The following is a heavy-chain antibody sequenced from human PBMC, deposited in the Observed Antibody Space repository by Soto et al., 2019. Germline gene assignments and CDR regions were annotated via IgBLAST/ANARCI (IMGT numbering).Heavy chain of an antibody. D-gene: IGHD6-19*01. J-gene: IGHJ4*02. CDR3: AREGISSAWHDY. CDR2: ISSSGSTT. V-gene: IGHV3-48*01. CDR1: GFTFNSYS. Sequence: HPGGSLRLSCAASGFTFNSYSVDWVRQAPGKGLEWVAYISSSGSTTYYADSVKGRFTISRDNAKNSLYLQMSSLRAGDTAVYYCAREGISSAWHDYWGRGTLVTVSS.